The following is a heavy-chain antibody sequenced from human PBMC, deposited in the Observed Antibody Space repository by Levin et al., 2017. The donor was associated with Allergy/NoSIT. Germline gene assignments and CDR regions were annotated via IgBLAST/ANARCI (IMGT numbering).Heavy chain of an antibody. D-gene: IGHD4-17*01. CDR1: FGSLRGPY. CDR2: IYYSGSS. Sequence: LSLPFPVSFGSLRGPYWSWIRQPPGKGLEWIGHIYYSGSSNFNPSLYGRVDISVDTSKNQFSMKLGSVTAADTAVYYCARPYGDYPIDWGQGTLVTVSS. J-gene: IGHJ4*02. CDR3: ARPYGDYPID. V-gene: IGHV4-59*11.